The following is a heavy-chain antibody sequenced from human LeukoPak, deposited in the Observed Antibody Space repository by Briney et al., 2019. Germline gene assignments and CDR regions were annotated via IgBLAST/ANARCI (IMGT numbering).Heavy chain of an antibody. D-gene: IGHD5-18*01. Sequence: PGGSLRLSCAASGFAFSSYSMNWVRQAPGKGLGWVSYISSSSSTIYYADSVKGRFTISRDNAKNSLYLQMNSLRAEDTAVYYCAGDLHSYGYWGQGTLVTVSS. V-gene: IGHV3-48*01. CDR1: GFAFSSYS. J-gene: IGHJ4*02. CDR2: ISSSSSTI. CDR3: AGDLHSYGY.